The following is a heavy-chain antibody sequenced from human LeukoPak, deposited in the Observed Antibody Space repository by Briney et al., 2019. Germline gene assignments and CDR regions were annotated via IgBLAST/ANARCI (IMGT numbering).Heavy chain of an antibody. V-gene: IGHV4-59*08. J-gene: IGHJ4*02. D-gene: IGHD3-22*01. CDR1: GGSISTYY. CDR2: IYYSGST. CDR3: ARRYYYDSSGYYGY. Sequence: SETLSLTCTVSGGSISTYYWSWIRQPPGKGLEYIGYIYYSGSTNYNPSLKSRVTMSLDTSKNQFSLKLSSVTAADTAVYYCARRYYYDSSGYYGYWGQGTLVTVSS.